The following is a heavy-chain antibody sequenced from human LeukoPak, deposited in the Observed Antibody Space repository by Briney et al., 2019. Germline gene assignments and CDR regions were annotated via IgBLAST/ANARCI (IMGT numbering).Heavy chain of an antibody. V-gene: IGHV1-24*01. CDR2: FDPEDGET. CDR3: ATSSLARDYFFAFDI. D-gene: IGHD3-10*01. J-gene: IGHJ3*02. Sequence: GASVKVSCKVSGYTLTELSMQWVRQAPGKGLEWMGGFDPEDGETIYAQKFQGRVTMTEDTSTDTAYMELSSLRSEDTAVYYCATSSLARDYFFAFDIWGQGTLVTVSS. CDR1: GYTLTELS.